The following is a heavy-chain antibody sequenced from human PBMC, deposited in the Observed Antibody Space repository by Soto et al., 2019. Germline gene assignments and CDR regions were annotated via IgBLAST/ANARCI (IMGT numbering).Heavy chain of an antibody. CDR1: GDSISSGGYS. Sequence: SETLSLTCAVSGDSISSGGYSGSWIRQPPGKGLEWIGYIYHSGSTYYNPSLKSRVTISVDTSKNQFSLKLSSVTAADTAVYYCARGKRHYYGSGSYYNAYYYYGMDVWGQGTTVTVSS. D-gene: IGHD3-10*01. V-gene: IGHV4-30-2*01. J-gene: IGHJ6*02. CDR3: ARGKRHYYGSGSYYNAYYYYGMDV. CDR2: IYHSGST.